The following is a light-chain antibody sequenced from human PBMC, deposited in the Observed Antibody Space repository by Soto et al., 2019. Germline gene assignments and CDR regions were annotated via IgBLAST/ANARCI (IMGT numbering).Light chain of an antibody. CDR3: HQYNKWPPIT. CDR2: DAS. Sequence: EIVITQSPATLSVSPGERSTLSCRATHSVRSDLAWYQQKPGQSPRLLIFDASTRATGIPARFSGSGSGTEFTLTISNLQSEDFAVYYCHQYNKWPPITFGQGTRLEI. CDR1: HSVRSD. J-gene: IGKJ5*01. V-gene: IGKV3-15*01.